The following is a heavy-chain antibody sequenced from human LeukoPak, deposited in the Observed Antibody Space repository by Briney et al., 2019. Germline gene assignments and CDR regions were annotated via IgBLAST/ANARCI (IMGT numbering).Heavy chain of an antibody. J-gene: IGHJ2*01. CDR3: ASSPYGAHWYFDL. Sequence: ASVKVSCKASGYTFTCYYMHWVRQAPGQGLEWMGWINPNSGGTNYAQKFQGRVTMTRDTSTSTVYMELSSLRSEDTAVYYCASSPYGAHWYFDLWGRGTLVTVSS. D-gene: IGHD4-17*01. CDR1: GYTFTCYY. V-gene: IGHV1-2*02. CDR2: INPNSGGT.